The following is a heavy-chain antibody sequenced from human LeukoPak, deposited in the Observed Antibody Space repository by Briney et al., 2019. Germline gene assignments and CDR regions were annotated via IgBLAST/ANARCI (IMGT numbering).Heavy chain of an antibody. Sequence: PGGSLRLSCAASGFTFSSYSMTWVRQAPGKGLEWVSSISSSSSYIYYADSVKGRFTISRDNAKNSLYLQMSSLRAEDTAVYYCAAIYIAMAGTVFDYWGQGTLVTVSS. CDR2: ISSSSSYI. D-gene: IGHD6-19*01. J-gene: IGHJ4*02. CDR1: GFTFSSYS. CDR3: AAIYIAMAGTVFDY. V-gene: IGHV3-21*01.